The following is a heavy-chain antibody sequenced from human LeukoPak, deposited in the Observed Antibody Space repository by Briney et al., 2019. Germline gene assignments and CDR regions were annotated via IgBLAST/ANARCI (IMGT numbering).Heavy chain of an antibody. Sequence: GGSLRISCTVSGFTVSSNSMNWVRQAPGKGLEWISYLTSSGSTKYYADSVKGRFTISRDNAKNSLFLQMNSLRAEDTAVYYCARDRDPGYYDTNGYRRVNAFDIWGQGTMVTVSS. V-gene: IGHV3-48*04. J-gene: IGHJ3*02. CDR3: ARDRDPGYYDTNGYRRVNAFDI. CDR1: GFTVSSNS. CDR2: LTSSGSTK. D-gene: IGHD3-22*01.